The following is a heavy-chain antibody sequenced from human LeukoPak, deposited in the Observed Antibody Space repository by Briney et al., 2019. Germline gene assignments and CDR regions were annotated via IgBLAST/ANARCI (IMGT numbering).Heavy chain of an antibody. CDR3: ARERASGYCSGGGCYGYFDY. Sequence: GGSLRLSCAASGFTFSSYVLHWVRQAPGKGLEWVAIISYDGSNEYYADSVKGRFTISRDNAKNSLYLQLNSLRAEDTAVYYCARERASGYCSGGGCYGYFDYWGQGTLVIVSS. D-gene: IGHD2-15*01. CDR1: GFTFSSYV. CDR2: ISYDGSNE. J-gene: IGHJ4*02. V-gene: IGHV3-30*04.